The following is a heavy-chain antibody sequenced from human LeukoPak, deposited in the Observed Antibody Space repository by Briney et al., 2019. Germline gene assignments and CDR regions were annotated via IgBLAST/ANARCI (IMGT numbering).Heavy chain of an antibody. V-gene: IGHV1-2*02. J-gene: IGHJ6*02. D-gene: IGHD2-15*01. CDR2: ISPNSGGT. CDR1: GYSFTGYY. Sequence: ASVKVSCKASGYSFTGYYVHWVRQAPGQGLEWVGWISPNSGGTHYVQKFQGRVTMTSDTSINTAYMELSSLRFDDTAVYYCASKPYETFYSMDVWGQGTTVTVSS. CDR3: ASKPYETFYSMDV.